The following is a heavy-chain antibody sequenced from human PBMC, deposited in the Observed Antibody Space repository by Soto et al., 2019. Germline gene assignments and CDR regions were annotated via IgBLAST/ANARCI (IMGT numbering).Heavy chain of an antibody. V-gene: IGHV1-69*13. J-gene: IGHJ5*02. CDR1: GGAFSSYA. CDR3: ARQHNHYDILTGYYSDWFDP. CDR2: IIPIFGTA. D-gene: IGHD3-9*01. Sequence: GASVKVSCKASGGAFSSYAISWVRQAPGQGLEWMGGIIPIFGTANYAQKFQGRVTITADESTSTAYMELSSVTAADTAVYYCARQHNHYDILTGYYSDWFDPWGQGTLVTV.